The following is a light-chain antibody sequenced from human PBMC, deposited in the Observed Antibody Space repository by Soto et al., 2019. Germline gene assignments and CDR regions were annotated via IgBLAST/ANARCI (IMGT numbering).Light chain of an antibody. CDR3: CSFAGTSTFV. Sequence: QSALTQPASVSGSPGQSITISCTGTSSDVGGYNLVSWYQHHPGKVPKVIIYEGTKTPSGVSTRFSGSKSGNTASLTISGLQAEDEADYYCCSFAGTSTFVFGGGTKVTVL. J-gene: IGLJ3*02. CDR1: SSDVGGYNL. CDR2: EGT. V-gene: IGLV2-23*03.